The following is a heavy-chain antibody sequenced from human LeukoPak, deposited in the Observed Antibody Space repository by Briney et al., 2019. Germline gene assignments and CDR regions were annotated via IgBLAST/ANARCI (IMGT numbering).Heavy chain of an antibody. CDR1: GFTVSSSY. D-gene: IGHD2-15*01. Sequence: GGSLRLSCAASGFTVSSSYMNWVRQAPGKGLEWVSVIYSGGSTYYADSVKGRFTISRDNAKNSLDLQMNSLRAEDTAIYYCARVRGRSTWYGGGLDCWGQGTLVTVSS. J-gene: IGHJ4*02. CDR2: IYSGGST. V-gene: IGHV3-53*01. CDR3: ARVRGRSTWYGGGLDC.